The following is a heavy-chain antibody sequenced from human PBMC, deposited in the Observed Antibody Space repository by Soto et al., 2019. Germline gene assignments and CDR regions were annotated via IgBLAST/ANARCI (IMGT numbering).Heavy chain of an antibody. CDR3: AREYYYGSGSYMDV. V-gene: IGHV3-74*01. CDR2: INSDGSST. CDR1: GFTFSRDW. Sequence: GGSLRLSCAASGFTFSRDWMHRVRQAPGKGLVWVSRINSDGSSTSYADSVKGRFTISRDNAKNTLYLQMNSLRAEDTAVYYCAREYYYGSGSYMDVWGQGTTVTVFS. D-gene: IGHD3-10*01. J-gene: IGHJ6*02.